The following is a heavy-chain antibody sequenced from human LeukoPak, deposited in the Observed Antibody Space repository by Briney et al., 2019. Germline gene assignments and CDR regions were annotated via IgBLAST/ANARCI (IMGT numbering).Heavy chain of an antibody. CDR2: INPSGST. CDR1: GGSFSGYY. CDR3: ARGRGDSTVRGYYYYMDV. J-gene: IGHJ6*03. V-gene: IGHV4-34*01. Sequence: SETLSLTCDVFGGSFSGYYWSWIRQPPGKGLEWIGEINPSGSTKYNPSLKSRVTISVDTSKKQFSLKLISVTAADTAVYFCARGRGDSTVRGYYYYMDVWGKGTTVTISS. D-gene: IGHD2-21*01.